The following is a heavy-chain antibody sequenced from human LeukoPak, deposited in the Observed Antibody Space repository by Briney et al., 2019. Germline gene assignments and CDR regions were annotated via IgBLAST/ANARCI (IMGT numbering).Heavy chain of an antibody. D-gene: IGHD3-16*01. V-gene: IGHV3-30-3*01. Sequence: GGSLRLSCAASGFTFGSYSMHWVRQAPGRGLEWVAVISHDSYNKWFAESVKGRFTTSRDNSKNTLYLHMNSLRVEDTAVYYCTRVNTYYDVDGWFDPWGQGTLVTVSS. CDR1: GFTFGSYS. J-gene: IGHJ5*02. CDR3: TRVNTYYDVDGWFDP. CDR2: ISHDSYNK.